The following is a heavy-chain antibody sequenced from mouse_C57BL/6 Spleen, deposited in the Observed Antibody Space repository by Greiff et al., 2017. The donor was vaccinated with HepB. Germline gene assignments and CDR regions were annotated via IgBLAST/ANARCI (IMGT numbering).Heavy chain of an antibody. CDR2: IFPGSGST. J-gene: IGHJ1*03. Sequence: VQLQESGPELVRPGASVKISCKAPGYTFTSHWMQWVRQRPGQGLEWIGEIFPGSGSTYYNEKFKGKATLTVDTSSSTAYVQLSSLTSEDSAVYFCASRYYYGSSYDWYFDVWGTGTTVTVSS. D-gene: IGHD1-1*01. CDR3: ASRYYYGSSYDWYFDV. CDR1: GYTFTSHW. V-gene: IGHV1-56*01.